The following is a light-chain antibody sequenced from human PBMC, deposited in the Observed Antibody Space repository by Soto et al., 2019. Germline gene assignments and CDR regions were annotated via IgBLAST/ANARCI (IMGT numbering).Light chain of an antibody. V-gene: IGLV2-14*03. CDR1: SSDIGNYNY. Sequence: QSALTQPASVSGSPGQSITISCTGISSDIGNYNYVSWYQQHPGKAPKLMIYDVSNRPSGVSNRLSGSKSGNTASLTISGLQAEDEAEYYCSSYTSSSTPDVFGTGTKVTVL. CDR2: DVS. J-gene: IGLJ1*01. CDR3: SSYTSSSTPDV.